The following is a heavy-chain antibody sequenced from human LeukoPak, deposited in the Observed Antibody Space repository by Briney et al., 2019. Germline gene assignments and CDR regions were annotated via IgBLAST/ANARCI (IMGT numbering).Heavy chain of an antibody. CDR1: GYTFTSYG. CDR3: ARYEVVSGSSWFDP. V-gene: IGHV1-18*01. D-gene: IGHD1-14*01. CDR2: ISAYNGNT. Sequence: ASVKVSCKASGYTFTSYGISWVRQAPGQGLEWMGWISAYNGNTNYAQKLQGRVTKTTDTSTSTAYMELRSLRSDDTAVYYCARYEVVSGSSWFDPWGQGTLVTVSS. J-gene: IGHJ5*02.